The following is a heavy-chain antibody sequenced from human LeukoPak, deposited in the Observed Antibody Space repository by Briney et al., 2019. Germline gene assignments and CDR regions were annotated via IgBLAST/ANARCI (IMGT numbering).Heavy chain of an antibody. D-gene: IGHD3-22*01. CDR3: ARGYDSSGYPGY. J-gene: IGHJ4*02. CDR1: GGSFSGYY. V-gene: IGHV4-34*01. CDR2: INHSGST. Sequence: SETLSLTRAVYGGSFSGYYWSWIRQPPGKGLEWIGEINHSGSTNYNPSLKSRVTISVDTSKNQFSLKLSSVTAADTAVYYCARGYDSSGYPGYWGQGTLVTVSS.